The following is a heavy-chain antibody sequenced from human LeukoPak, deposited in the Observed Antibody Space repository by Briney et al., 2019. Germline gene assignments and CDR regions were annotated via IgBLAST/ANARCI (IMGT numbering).Heavy chain of an antibody. CDR3: VRYSGDADY. J-gene: IGHJ4*02. CDR2: IRSKIYGGTT. D-gene: IGHD5-12*01. V-gene: IGHV3-49*03. Sequence: QSGGSLRLSCTASGFTFDNYAMGWFRQAPGKGLEWVGFIRSKIYGGTTEYAAFVKGRFTISRDDSKSMAYLQMTSLKSEDTAVYYCVRYSGDADYWGQGTLVTVSS. CDR1: GFTFDNYA.